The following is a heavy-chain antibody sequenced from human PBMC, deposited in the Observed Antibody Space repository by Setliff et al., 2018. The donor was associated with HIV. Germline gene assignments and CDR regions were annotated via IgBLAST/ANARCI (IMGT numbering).Heavy chain of an antibody. V-gene: IGHV3-49*04. CDR3: TRDPQNFGLNDNNYYYYMDV. Sequence: GGSLRLSCIASEFDFATYTVTWVRQAPGKGLEWVGFIRSKAYGESTKYAASVKGRFTISRDDSTHIAYLQMNSLKTEDTAVYYCTRDPQNFGLNDNNYYYYMDVWGKGTSVTVSS. CDR2: IRSKAYGEST. CDR1: EFDFATYT. J-gene: IGHJ6*03. D-gene: IGHD3-10*01.